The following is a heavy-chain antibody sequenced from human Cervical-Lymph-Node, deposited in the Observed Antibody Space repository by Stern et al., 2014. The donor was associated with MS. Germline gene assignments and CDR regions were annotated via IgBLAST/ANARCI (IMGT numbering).Heavy chain of an antibody. Sequence: MQLVQSGGGLVQPGGSLRLSCAASGFTFSRFWMHWVRQAPGKGLEWVSRINSDESRPTYADSVKGRFTISRDNAQNTLYLQMNSLTAEDTAVYYCVRDPEQTYSYGHKSLDVWGQGTTVIVSS. CDR1: GFTFSRFW. D-gene: IGHD5-18*01. J-gene: IGHJ6*02. CDR2: INSDESRP. CDR3: VRDPEQTYSYGHKSLDV. V-gene: IGHV3-74*01.